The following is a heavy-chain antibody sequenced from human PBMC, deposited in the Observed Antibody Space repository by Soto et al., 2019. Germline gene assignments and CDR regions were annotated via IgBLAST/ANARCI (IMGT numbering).Heavy chain of an antibody. J-gene: IGHJ3*02. CDR2: IYYSGST. CDR3: ARALSLGYDFWSGYHILAFDS. D-gene: IGHD3-3*01. Sequence: QVHLQESGPGLVKPSQTLSLTCTVSGDSISSGGYYWSWIRQHPGKGLEWIGYIYYSGSTYYNPSLKLRVTISVDTSKHLCTLKLSSVPAAVTAVYYCARALSLGYDFWSGYHILAFDSWGRVTMVTVSS. V-gene: IGHV4-31*03. CDR1: GDSISSGGYY.